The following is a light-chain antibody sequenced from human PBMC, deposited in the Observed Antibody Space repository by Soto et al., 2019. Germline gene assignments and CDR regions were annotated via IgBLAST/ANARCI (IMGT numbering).Light chain of an antibody. V-gene: IGLV2-11*01. CDR1: SSDVGGYNY. J-gene: IGLJ1*01. CDR3: YSYAGSYMFFV. CDR2: DVS. Sequence: QSVLTQPRSVSGSPGQSVTISCTGTSSDVGGYNYVSWYQQYPGKAPKLMIYDVSKRPSGVRDRFSGSKSGNTASLTISGLQAEDEADYYCYSYAGSYMFFVFGTGTKLTVL.